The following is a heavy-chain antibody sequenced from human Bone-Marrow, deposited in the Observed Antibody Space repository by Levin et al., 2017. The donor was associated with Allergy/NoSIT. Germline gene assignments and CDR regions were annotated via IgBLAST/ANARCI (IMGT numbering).Heavy chain of an antibody. CDR1: GGTFSTYP. CDR3: ARESPLGLRSPGVDY. V-gene: IGHV1-69*04. Sequence: ASVKVSCRASGGTFSTYPISWVRQAPGQGLEWMGRIIPIVGVTNYAQKFQGRVTISADKSTSTAYMELSSLKSDDTAVYYCARESPLGLRSPGVDYWGQGTLVSVSS. D-gene: IGHD4-17*01. J-gene: IGHJ4*02. CDR2: IIPIVGVT.